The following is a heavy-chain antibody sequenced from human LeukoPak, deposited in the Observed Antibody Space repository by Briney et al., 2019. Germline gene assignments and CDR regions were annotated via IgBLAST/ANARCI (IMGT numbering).Heavy chain of an antibody. J-gene: IGHJ5*02. Sequence: SVEVSCKASGGTFSSYAISWVRQAPGQGLEWMGGIIPIFGTANYAQKFQGRVTITADESTSTAYMELSSLRSEDTAVYYCARDLLAHCSSTSCPFDPWGQGTLVTVSS. CDR1: GGTFSSYA. CDR3: ARDLLAHCSSTSCPFDP. CDR2: IIPIFGTA. D-gene: IGHD2-2*01. V-gene: IGHV1-69*01.